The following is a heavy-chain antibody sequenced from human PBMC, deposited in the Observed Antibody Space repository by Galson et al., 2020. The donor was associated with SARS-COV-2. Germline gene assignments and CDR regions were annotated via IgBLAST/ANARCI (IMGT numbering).Heavy chain of an antibody. V-gene: IGHV3-30*04. CDR2: ISYDGSNK. CDR1: GFTFSSYA. J-gene: IGHJ6*02. D-gene: IGHD2-21*02. Sequence: GGSLRLSCAASGFTFSSYAMHWVRQAPGKGLEWVAVISYDGSNKYYADSVKGRFTISRDNSKNTLYLQMNSLRAEDTAVYYCARDRGLGDGGNYPAYYYYGMDVWGQGTTVTVSS. CDR3: ARDRGLGDGGNYPAYYYYGMDV.